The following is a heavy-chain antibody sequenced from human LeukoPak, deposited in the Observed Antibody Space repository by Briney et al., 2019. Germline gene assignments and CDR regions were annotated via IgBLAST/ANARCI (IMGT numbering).Heavy chain of an antibody. CDR3: AKDGPKLLWFGELPY. CDR2: ISYDGSNK. Sequence: GGSLRLSCAASGFTFSSYGMHWVRQAPGKGLEWVAVISYDGSNKYYADSVKGRFTISRDNSKNTLYLQMNSLRAEDTAVHYCAKDGPKLLWFGELPYWGQGTLVTVSS. V-gene: IGHV3-30*18. CDR1: GFTFSSYG. D-gene: IGHD3-10*01. J-gene: IGHJ4*02.